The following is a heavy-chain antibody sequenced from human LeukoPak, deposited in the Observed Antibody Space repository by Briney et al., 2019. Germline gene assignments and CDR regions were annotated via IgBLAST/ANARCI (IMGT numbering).Heavy chain of an antibody. CDR2: INPNSGGT. J-gene: IGHJ6*03. CDR1: GYTFTGYY. CDR3: ANHRRGDHYFYYYMDV. Sequence: ASVKVSCKASGYTFTGYYMHWVRQAPGQGLEWMGWINPNSGGTNYAQKFQGRVTMTRDTSISTAYMELSRLRSDDTAVYYCANHRRGDHYFYYYMDVWGKGTTVTVSS. D-gene: IGHD3-16*01. V-gene: IGHV1-2*02.